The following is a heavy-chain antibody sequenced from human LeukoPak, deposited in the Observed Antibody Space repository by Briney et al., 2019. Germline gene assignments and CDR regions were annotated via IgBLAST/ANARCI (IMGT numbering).Heavy chain of an antibody. CDR2: ISSSSNIM. J-gene: IGHJ4*02. V-gene: IGHV3-48*01. CDR1: GFTLSSYG. Sequence: GGSLRLSCAASGFTLSSYGMNWVRQAPGKGLEWVSYISSSSNIMNYADSVKGRFTTSRDNAKNSLYLQMNSLRAEDTAVYYCARIVVPAAIRGNGFDYWGQGTLVTVSS. CDR3: ARIVVPAAIRGNGFDY. D-gene: IGHD2-2*02.